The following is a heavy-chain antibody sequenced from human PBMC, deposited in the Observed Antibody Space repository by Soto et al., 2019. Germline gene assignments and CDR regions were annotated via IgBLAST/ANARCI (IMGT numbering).Heavy chain of an antibody. CDR1: GFTFSSYG. D-gene: IGHD5-12*01. V-gene: IGHV3-30*18. CDR2: ISYDGNNK. J-gene: IGHJ3*02. Sequence: QVQLMESGGGVVQPGRSLRLSCAASGFTFSSYGMHWVRQAPGKGLEWVAVISYDGNNKYYADSVKGRFTISRDNSKTTLYLQMNSLRAEDTAVYYCAKGQGSGYYEAFDIWGQGTMVTVSS. CDR3: AKGQGSGYYEAFDI.